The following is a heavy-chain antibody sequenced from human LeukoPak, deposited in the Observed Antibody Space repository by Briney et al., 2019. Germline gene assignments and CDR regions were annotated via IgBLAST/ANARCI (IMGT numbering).Heavy chain of an antibody. D-gene: IGHD3-16*02. V-gene: IGHV4-59*01. CDR1: GGSISSYY. CDR2: IYYSGTT. CDR3: ARGGSYVWGSYRLKRWFDP. J-gene: IGHJ5*02. Sequence: KPSETLSLTCSVSGGSISSYYWNWIRQPPGKGLEWIGFIYYSGTTNYNPSLKSRVTISVDTSKNQFSLKLSSVTAADTAVYYCARGGSYVWGSYRLKRWFDPWGQGTLVTVSS.